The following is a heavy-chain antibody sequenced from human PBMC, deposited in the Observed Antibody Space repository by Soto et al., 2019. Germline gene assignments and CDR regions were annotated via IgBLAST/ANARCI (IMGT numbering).Heavy chain of an antibody. D-gene: IGHD2-15*01. J-gene: IGHJ4*02. CDR1: GYTFTSYG. Sequence: GASVKVSCKASGYTFTSYGISWVRQAPGHGLEWMAMINPSSGSTSYAQKFQGGVTMTRDTSMSTVYMELNSLRAEDTAVYYCAKDLGYSTFDYWGQGTLVTVSS. CDR2: INPSSGST. CDR3: AKDLGYSTFDY. V-gene: IGHV1-46*01.